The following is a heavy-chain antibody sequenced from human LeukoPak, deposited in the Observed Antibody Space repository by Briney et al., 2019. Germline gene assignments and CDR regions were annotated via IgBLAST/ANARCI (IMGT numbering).Heavy chain of an antibody. J-gene: IGHJ3*02. CDR2: IYYSGST. V-gene: IGHV4-59*08. Sequence: SETLSLTCTVSGGSISSYYWSWIRQPPGKGLEWIEYIYYSGSTNYNPSLRSRVTISIDTSKNQFSLKLSSVTAADTAVYYCARHREGVLDIWGQGTMVTVSS. D-gene: IGHD1-26*01. CDR3: ARHREGVLDI. CDR1: GGSISSYY.